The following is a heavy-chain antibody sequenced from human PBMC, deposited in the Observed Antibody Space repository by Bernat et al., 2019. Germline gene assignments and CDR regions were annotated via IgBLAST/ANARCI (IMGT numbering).Heavy chain of an antibody. CDR1: GFAFSNYE. CDR3: AKVPKLRWVDY. V-gene: IGHV3-48*03. Sequence: EVQLVESGGGLVQPGGSLRLSCAASGFAFSNYEMNWVRQAPGKGLEWLSYIETDGSRTYYADSVKGRFTISRDNSKNTLYLQMNSLRAEDTAVYYCAKVPKLRWVDYWGQGTLVTVSS. CDR2: IETDGSRT. D-gene: IGHD4-23*01. J-gene: IGHJ4*02.